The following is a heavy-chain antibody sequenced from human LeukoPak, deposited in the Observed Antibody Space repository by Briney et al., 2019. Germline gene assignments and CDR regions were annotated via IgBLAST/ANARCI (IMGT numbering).Heavy chain of an antibody. J-gene: IGHJ4*02. D-gene: IGHD3-22*01. Sequence: GGSLRLSCAASGFTFSDYFMNWIRQAPGKGLEWLSYISHSGSNLDYAESVRGRFTISRDNANHSLYLQINSLRAEDTAVYYCARGDSSGVPDYWGQGTLVTVSS. V-gene: IGHV3-11*01. CDR2: ISHSGSNL. CDR3: ARGDSSGVPDY. CDR1: GFTFSDYF.